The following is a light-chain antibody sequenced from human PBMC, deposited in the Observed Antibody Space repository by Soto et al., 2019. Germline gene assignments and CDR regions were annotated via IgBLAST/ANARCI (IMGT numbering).Light chain of an antibody. J-gene: IGKJ4*01. V-gene: IGKV1-39*01. CDR2: AAS. CDR1: QSISNY. Sequence: DLQMTQSPSSLSASVGDRVTITCRASQSISNYLNWYQQKPGNAPKLLIYAASSLQSGVPSRFSGSGSGTDFTLTISSLQPEDFATYYCQQSYSTPLIFGGGTKVGIK. CDR3: QQSYSTPLI.